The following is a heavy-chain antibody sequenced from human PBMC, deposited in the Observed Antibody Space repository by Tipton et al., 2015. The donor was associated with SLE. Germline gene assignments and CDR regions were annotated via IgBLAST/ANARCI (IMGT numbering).Heavy chain of an antibody. J-gene: IGHJ6*02. Sequence: TLSLTCTVSGASISSGSYYWSWVRQPAGKGLEWLGYFYTTGSTNYNPSLTSRITISVDTSKNQFSLQLNSVTAADTAVYYCARGTMGVWSGYLDGFDVWGQGTTVTVSS. CDR3: ARGTMGVWSGYLDGFDV. V-gene: IGHV4-61*09. CDR2: FYTTGST. CDR1: GASISSGSYY. D-gene: IGHD3-3*01.